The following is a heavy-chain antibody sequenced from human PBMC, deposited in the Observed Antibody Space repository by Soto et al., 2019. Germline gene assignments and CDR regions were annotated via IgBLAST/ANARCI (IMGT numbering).Heavy chain of an antibody. V-gene: IGHV3-33*01. CDR3: ARDGDYGDYVAPIDY. D-gene: IGHD4-17*01. CDR1: GFTFSSYG. J-gene: IGHJ4*02. CDR2: IWYDGSNK. Sequence: GGSLRLSCAASGFTFSSYGMHWVRQAPGKGLEWVAVIWYDGSNKYYADSVKGRFTISRDNSKNTLYLQMNSLRAEDTAVYYCARDGDYGDYVAPIDYWGQGTLVTVSS.